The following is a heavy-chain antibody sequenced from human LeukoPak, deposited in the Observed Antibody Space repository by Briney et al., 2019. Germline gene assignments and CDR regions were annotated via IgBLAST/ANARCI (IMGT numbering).Heavy chain of an antibody. CDR2: INHSGST. CDR3: ARGSDSSSPPLGY. D-gene: IGHD3-22*01. Sequence: SETLSLTCAVYGGSFSGYYWSWIRQPPGKGLEWIGEINHSGSTNYNPSLKSRVTISVDTSKNQFSLKLSSVTAADTAVYYCARGSDSSSPPLGYWGQGTLVTVSS. V-gene: IGHV4-34*01. J-gene: IGHJ4*02. CDR1: GGSFSGYY.